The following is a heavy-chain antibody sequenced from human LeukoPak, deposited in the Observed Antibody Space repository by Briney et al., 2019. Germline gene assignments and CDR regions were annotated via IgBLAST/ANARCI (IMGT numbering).Heavy chain of an antibody. CDR1: GFTFSNYS. CDR2: ISSSSSYI. Sequence: GGSLRLSCAASGFTFSNYSMNWVRQAPGKGLEWVSSISSSSSYIYYADSVKGRFTISRDNAKNSLYLQMNSLRAEDTAVYYCARDLHDILTGYLGYWGQGTLVTVFS. CDR3: ARDLHDILTGYLGY. V-gene: IGHV3-21*01. D-gene: IGHD3-9*01. J-gene: IGHJ4*02.